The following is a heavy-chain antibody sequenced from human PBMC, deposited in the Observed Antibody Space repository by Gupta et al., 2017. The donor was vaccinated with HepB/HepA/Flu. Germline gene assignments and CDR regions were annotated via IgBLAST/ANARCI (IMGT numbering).Heavy chain of an antibody. V-gene: IGHV3-30*09. CDR3: ARGSRKVEEHPNPTNLFDY. CDR1: GFIFSHYA. Sequence: QVQLVESGGGVVQPGKSLRLSCAGSGFIFSHYAMHWVRQAPGKGLEWVALNSYDGMFKYDADAVKGRFAISRDNSKNTLFLEFTNLTSEETGIYYCARGSRKVEEHPNPTNLFDYWGQGAGVTVSS. CDR2: NSYDGMFK. D-gene: IGHD6-13*01. J-gene: IGHJ4*02.